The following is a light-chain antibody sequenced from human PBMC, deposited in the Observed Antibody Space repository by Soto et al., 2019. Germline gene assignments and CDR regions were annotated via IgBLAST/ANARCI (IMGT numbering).Light chain of an antibody. CDR3: QQYNNWPPIT. CDR1: QSVNIY. CDR2: GAS. V-gene: IGKV3D-15*01. Sequence: EIVMTQSPATLSVSPGERATLSCMASQSVNIYLAWYQQKPGQAPRLLIFGASYRATGIPARFSGSGSGTEFNLTISSLQSEDFAVYYCQQYNNWPPITFGQGTRLEIK. J-gene: IGKJ5*01.